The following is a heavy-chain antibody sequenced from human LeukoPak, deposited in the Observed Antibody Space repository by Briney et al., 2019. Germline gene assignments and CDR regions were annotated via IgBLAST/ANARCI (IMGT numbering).Heavy chain of an antibody. V-gene: IGHV3-7*01. CDR2: IKQDGSEK. J-gene: IGHJ6*02. CDR1: EFTFSSYW. D-gene: IGHD2-21*01. CDR3: ARYCGGDCYGMDV. Sequence: SLRLSCTASEFTFSSYWMSWVRQAPGKGLEWVANIKQDGSEKDYVDSVKGRFTISRDNAKNPLYLQMNNLRAEDTAVYYCARYCGGDCYGMDVWGQGTTVTVSS.